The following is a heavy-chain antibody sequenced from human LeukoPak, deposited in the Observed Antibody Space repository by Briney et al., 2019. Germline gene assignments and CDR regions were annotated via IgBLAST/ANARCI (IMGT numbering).Heavy chain of an antibody. V-gene: IGHV1-46*01. CDR2: INPSGGST. Sequence: ASVKVSCKASGYTFTSYYMHWVRQAPGQGLEWMGIINPSGGSTSYAQKFQSRVTMTRDTSTSTVYMELSSLRSEDTAVYYCARDPSRYCSSTSCYVYWGQGTLVTVSS. J-gene: IGHJ4*02. CDR3: ARDPSRYCSSTSCYVY. CDR1: GYTFTSYY. D-gene: IGHD2-2*01.